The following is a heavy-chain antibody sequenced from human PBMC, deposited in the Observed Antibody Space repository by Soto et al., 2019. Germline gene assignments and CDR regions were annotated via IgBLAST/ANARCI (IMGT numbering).Heavy chain of an antibody. V-gene: IGHV3-30*17. CDR3: ARDPRPSGYDRHMDV. J-gene: IGHJ6*02. CDR1: GFMFSSYA. Sequence: QEKLVESGGGVVQPGGSLRLSCEASGFMFSSYALHWVRQAPGKGLEWLAIISYDGGNTYYADSVKGRFTISRDGSRYTFYLEMDSLRPEDTGVYYCARDPRPSGYDRHMDVWGQGTTVTVS. D-gene: IGHD5-12*01. CDR2: ISYDGGNT.